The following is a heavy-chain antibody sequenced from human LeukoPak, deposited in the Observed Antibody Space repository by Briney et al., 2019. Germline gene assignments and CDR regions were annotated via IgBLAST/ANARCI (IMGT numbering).Heavy chain of an antibody. D-gene: IGHD3-9*01. CDR3: AKDEPYYDILTGSHGSHYFDY. CDR1: GFTFSSFG. CDR2: IRNDGSNK. J-gene: IGHJ4*02. V-gene: IGHV3-30*02. Sequence: GGSLRLSCAASGFTFSSFGMHWVRQAPGKGLEWVAFIRNDGSNKNYADSVKGRFTISRDNSKNTLYLQMNSLRAEDTAVYYCAKDEPYYDILTGSHGSHYFDYWGQGTLVTVSS.